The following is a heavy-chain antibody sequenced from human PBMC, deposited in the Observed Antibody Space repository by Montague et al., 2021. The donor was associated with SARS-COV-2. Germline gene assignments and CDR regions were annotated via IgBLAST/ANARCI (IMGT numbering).Heavy chain of an antibody. D-gene: IGHD5-18*01. CDR1: GGPISGSSDY. Sequence: SETLSLTCTVTGGPISGSSDYWGWIRQSPGKGLEWIASVDYSGNTYYSPSLKSRLTISVDTSKNQFSLKLNSVTAADTALYYCAIRKYSYGWGDWGQGTLVTVSS. CDR2: VDYSGNT. J-gene: IGHJ4*02. CDR3: AIRKYSYGWGD. V-gene: IGHV4-39*01.